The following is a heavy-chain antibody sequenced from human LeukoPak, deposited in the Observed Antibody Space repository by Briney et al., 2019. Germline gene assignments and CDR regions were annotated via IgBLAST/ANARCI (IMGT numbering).Heavy chain of an antibody. D-gene: IGHD4-23*01. V-gene: IGHV4-59*01. Sequence: PSETLSLTCTVSGGSISSYYWSWIRQPPGKGLEWIGYIYYSGSTNYNPSLKSRVTISVDTSKNQFSLKLSSVTAADTAVYYCARASIDYGGNSDDAFDIWGQGTMVTVSS. CDR3: ARASIDYGGNSDDAFDI. J-gene: IGHJ3*02. CDR1: GGSISSYY. CDR2: IYYSGST.